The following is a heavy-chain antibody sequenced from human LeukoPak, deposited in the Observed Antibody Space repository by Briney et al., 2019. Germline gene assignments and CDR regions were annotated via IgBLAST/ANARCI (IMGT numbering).Heavy chain of an antibody. D-gene: IGHD6-19*01. V-gene: IGHV3-7*01. CDR1: GFTFSDYA. CDR3: ASCVVAGTSY. CDR2: INQDGSEK. J-gene: IGHJ4*02. Sequence: PGGSLRLSCAASGFTFSDYAMSWVRQAPGKGLEWVANINQDGSEKYYVDSVKGRFTISRDNAKNSLYLQMNSLRAEDTAMYYCASCVVAGTSYWGQGTLVTVSS.